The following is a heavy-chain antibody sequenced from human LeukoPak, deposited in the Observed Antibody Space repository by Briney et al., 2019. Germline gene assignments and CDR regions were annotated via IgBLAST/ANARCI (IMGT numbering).Heavy chain of an antibody. V-gene: IGHV1-2*02. Sequence: GASVKVSCKASGYTFTGYYIHWVRQAPGQGLEWMGWIYPYSGDTNYAQNFQGRVTMTRDTSISTAYMELSRLRSDDTAVYYCARGDLEYSSSSDYYYYYGMDVWGQGTTVTVSS. CDR2: IYPYSGDT. CDR1: GYTFTGYY. CDR3: ARGDLEYSSSSDYYYYYGMDV. J-gene: IGHJ6*02. D-gene: IGHD6-6*01.